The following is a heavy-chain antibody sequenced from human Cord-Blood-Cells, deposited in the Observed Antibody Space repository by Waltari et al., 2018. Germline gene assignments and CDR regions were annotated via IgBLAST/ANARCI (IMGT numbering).Heavy chain of an antibody. D-gene: IGHD1-26*01. J-gene: IGHJ3*02. V-gene: IGHV1-69*01. CDR3: AREVGALVRFAFDI. Sequence: QVQLVQSGAEVKKPGSSVKVSCTASGGTFSSYAISWVRQAPGQGLEWMGGIIPIFSTANYAQKFQGRVTITADESTSTAYMELSSLRSEDTAVYYCAREVGALVRFAFDIWGQGTMVTVSS. CDR1: GGTFSSYA. CDR2: IIPIFSTA.